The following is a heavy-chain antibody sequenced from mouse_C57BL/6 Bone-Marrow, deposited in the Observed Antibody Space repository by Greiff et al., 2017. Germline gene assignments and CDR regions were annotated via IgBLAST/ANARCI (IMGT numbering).Heavy chain of an antibody. V-gene: IGHV1-50*01. Sequence: QVQLQQPGAELVKPGASVKLSCKASGYTFTSYWMQWVKQRPGQGLEWIGEIDPSDSYTNYNQKFKGKATLTVDTSSSTAYMQHSSLTSEDSAVYYCYGSSYVDVWGTGTTVTVSS. D-gene: IGHD1-1*01. CDR2: IDPSDSYT. J-gene: IGHJ1*03. CDR1: GYTFTSYW. CDR3: YGSSYVDV.